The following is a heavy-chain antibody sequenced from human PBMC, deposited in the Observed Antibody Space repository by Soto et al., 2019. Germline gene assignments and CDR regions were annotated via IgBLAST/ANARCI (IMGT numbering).Heavy chain of an antibody. CDR1: GYTFTSYG. CDR2: ISAYNGNT. Sequence: ASLTVSCKASGYTFTSYGISWVRQAPGQGLEWMGWISAYNGNTNYVQKLQGRVTMTTDTSTSTAYMELRSLRSDDTAVYYCASHQSEIFGGAHATLYYSGMDVWGKGTMVTGSS. V-gene: IGHV1-18*01. D-gene: IGHD3-3*01. J-gene: IGHJ6*04. CDR3: ASHQSEIFGGAHATLYYSGMDV.